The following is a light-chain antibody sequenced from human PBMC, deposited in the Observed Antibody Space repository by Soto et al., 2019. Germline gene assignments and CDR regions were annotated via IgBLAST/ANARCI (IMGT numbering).Light chain of an antibody. CDR2: GAS. CDR1: QSVSSN. V-gene: IGKV3D-15*01. CDR3: QHYNNWLAT. Sequence: EIVMTQSPPTLSVYPGEKATLSCRASQSVSSNLAWYQQKPGQAPRLLIYGASTRATGIPARFSGSGSGTEFILTISSLQSEDFAVYYCQHYNNWLATFGGGTKVDI. J-gene: IGKJ4*01.